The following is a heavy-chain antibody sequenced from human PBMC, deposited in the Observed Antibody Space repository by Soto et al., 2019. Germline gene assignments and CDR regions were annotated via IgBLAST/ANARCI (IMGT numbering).Heavy chain of an antibody. Sequence: QVQLVQSGAEVKKPGASVKVSCKASGYTFINYYIHWVRQAPGQGLEWLAIINPMSGSTNYAQKFQGRVTLTMDTSTSAVYMELSSLRFEDTAVYYCARDLAAGDYCGQGTLVTVSS. J-gene: IGHJ4*02. CDR2: INPMSGST. D-gene: IGHD6-13*01. CDR3: ARDLAAGDY. V-gene: IGHV1-46*01. CDR1: GYTFINYY.